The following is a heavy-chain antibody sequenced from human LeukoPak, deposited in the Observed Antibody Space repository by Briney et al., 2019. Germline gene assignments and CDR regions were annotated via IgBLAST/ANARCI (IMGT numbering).Heavy chain of an antibody. Sequence: GGSLRLSCAASGFTFSSYEMSWVRQAPGKGLEWVSYISSSGSTIYYADSVKGRFTISRDNAKNSLYLQMHSLRAEDTAVYYCAREHRGWELPTHDAFDIWGQGTMVTVSS. V-gene: IGHV3-48*03. CDR3: AREHRGWELPTHDAFDI. D-gene: IGHD1-26*01. CDR2: ISSSGSTI. CDR1: GFTFSSYE. J-gene: IGHJ3*02.